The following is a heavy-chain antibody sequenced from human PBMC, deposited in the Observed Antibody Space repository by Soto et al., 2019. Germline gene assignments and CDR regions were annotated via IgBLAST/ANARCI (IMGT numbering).Heavy chain of an antibody. CDR3: ATVGSKRVRGAIVEEFLSEF. CDR1: GFTVTRNY. Sequence: ELQLVESGGGLIQPGGSLRLSCAASGFTVTRNYMTWVRLAPGKGLECVSTIHTGGKTFYTDSVKGRFTVSRDASKNTVDLQMNTLSVEDTAVYYCATVGSKRVRGAIVEEFLSEFWGRGTVVTVSS. D-gene: IGHD3-10*01. J-gene: IGHJ4*02. CDR2: IHTGGKT. V-gene: IGHV3-53*02.